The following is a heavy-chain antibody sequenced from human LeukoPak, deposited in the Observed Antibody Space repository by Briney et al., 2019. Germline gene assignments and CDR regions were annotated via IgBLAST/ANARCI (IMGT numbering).Heavy chain of an antibody. D-gene: IGHD3-22*01. CDR1: GGSISSYY. V-gene: IGHV4-4*07. CDR2: IYTSGST. CDR3: ARARSGSSSYFSAFDI. J-gene: IGHJ3*02. Sequence: SETLSLTCTVSGGSISSYYWSWIRQPAGKGLECIGRIYTSGSTNYNPSLESRVTMSVDTSKNQFSLKLSSVTAADTAVYYCARARSGSSSYFSAFDIWAKGQWSPSLQ.